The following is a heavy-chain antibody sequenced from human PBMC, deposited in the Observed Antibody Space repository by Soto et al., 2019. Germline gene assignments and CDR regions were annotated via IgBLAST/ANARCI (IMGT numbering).Heavy chain of an antibody. CDR3: AREAWSAQRVFDP. CDR2: ISYDGSNK. CDR1: GFTFSSYA. V-gene: IGHV3-30-3*01. J-gene: IGHJ5*02. Sequence: GGSLSLSCAASGFTFSSYAMHWVRQAPGKGLEWVAVISYDGSNKYYADSVKGRFTISRDNPKNTLYLQRNSLRAEDTAVYYCAREAWSAQRVFDPWGQGTLVTVPS. D-gene: IGHD3-3*01.